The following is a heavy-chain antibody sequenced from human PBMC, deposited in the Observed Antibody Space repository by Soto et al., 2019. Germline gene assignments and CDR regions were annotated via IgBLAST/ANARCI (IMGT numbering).Heavy chain of an antibody. CDR3: ARRYGGNFDY. Sequence: SETLSLTCTVSGGSISSYYWSWIRQPPGKGLEWIGSIYYSGSTYYNPSLKSRVTISVDTSKNQFSLKLSSVTAADTAVYYCARRYGGNFDYWGQGTLVTVSS. J-gene: IGHJ4*02. CDR1: GGSISSYY. CDR2: IYYSGST. D-gene: IGHD2-15*01. V-gene: IGHV4-59*12.